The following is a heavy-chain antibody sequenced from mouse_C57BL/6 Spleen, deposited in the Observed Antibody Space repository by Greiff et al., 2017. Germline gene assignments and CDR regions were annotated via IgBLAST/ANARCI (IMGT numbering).Heavy chain of an antibody. Sequence: EVQLVESGGGLVKPGGSLKLSCAASGFTFSDYGMHWVRQAPEKGLEWVAYISSGSSTIYYAATVKGRFTISRDNAKNTLFLQMASLRSEDTAMYYCAREEAHYYGSSPAWFAYWGQGTLVTVSA. CDR1: GFTFSDYG. D-gene: IGHD1-1*01. J-gene: IGHJ3*01. CDR2: ISSGSSTI. CDR3: AREEAHYYGSSPAWFAY. V-gene: IGHV5-17*01.